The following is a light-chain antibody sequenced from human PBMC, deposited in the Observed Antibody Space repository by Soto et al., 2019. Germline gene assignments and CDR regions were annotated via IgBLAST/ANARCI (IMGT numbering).Light chain of an antibody. J-gene: IGLJ1*01. CDR3: CSYAGSSTYV. Sequence: QSVLTQPASVSGSPGQSITISCTGTSTDVGSYNLVSWYQQHPGKAPKLIFYEGNKRPSGVSHRFSGSKSGNTASLTISGLQAEDEADYYCCSYAGSSTYVFGTGTKVTVL. CDR2: EGN. CDR1: STDVGSYNL. V-gene: IGLV2-23*01.